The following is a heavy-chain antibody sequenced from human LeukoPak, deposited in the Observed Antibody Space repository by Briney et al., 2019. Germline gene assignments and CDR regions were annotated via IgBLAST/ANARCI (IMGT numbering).Heavy chain of an antibody. V-gene: IGHV4-34*01. CDR3: ARGGRGGWGSQEFDY. Sequence: KPSETLSLTCAVYGGSFSGYYWSWIRQPPGKGLEWIGEINHSGSTNYNPSLKSRVTISVDTSKNQFSLKLSSVTAADTAVYYCARGGRGGWGSQEFDYWGQGTLVTVSS. CDR2: INHSGST. CDR1: GGSFSGYY. D-gene: IGHD2-21*01. J-gene: IGHJ4*02.